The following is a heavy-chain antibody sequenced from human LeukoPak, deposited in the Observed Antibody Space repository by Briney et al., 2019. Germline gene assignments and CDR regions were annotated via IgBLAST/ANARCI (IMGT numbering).Heavy chain of an antibody. V-gene: IGHV3-23*03. CDR1: GITFSMYA. J-gene: IGHJ1*01. D-gene: IGHD3-22*01. CDR2: MKKDGSSM. Sequence: PGGSLRLSCAATGITFSMYAMSWVRQAPGKGLEWVAIMKKDGSSMEYADSVKGRFTISRDNSKNTLYLQMIGLRAEDTAIYYCAQEDGYYYRNFQHWGQGALVIVS. CDR3: AQEDGYYYRNFQH.